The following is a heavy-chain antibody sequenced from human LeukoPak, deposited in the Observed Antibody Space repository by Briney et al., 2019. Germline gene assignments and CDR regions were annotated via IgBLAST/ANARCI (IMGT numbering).Heavy chain of an antibody. J-gene: IGHJ4*02. CDR2: INHSGST. D-gene: IGHD6-13*01. CDR3: ARGGYSSSWHDY. V-gene: IGHV4-39*07. Sequence: SETLSLTCTVSGGSISSSSYYWSWIRQPPGKGLEWIGEINHSGSTNYNPSLKSRVTISVDTSKNQFSLKLSSVTAADTAVYYCARGGYSSSWHDYWGQGTLVTVSS. CDR1: GGSISSSSYY.